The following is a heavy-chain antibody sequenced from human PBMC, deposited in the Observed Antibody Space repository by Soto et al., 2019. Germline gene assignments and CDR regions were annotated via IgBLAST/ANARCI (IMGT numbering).Heavy chain of an antibody. CDR2: IIPIFGIP. D-gene: IGHD2-2*01. V-gene: IGHV1-69*08. J-gene: IGHJ6*02. Sequence: QVQLVQSGAEVKKPGSSVKVSCKASGDTFSRYSITWVRQAPGHGLEWIGRIIPIFGIPTYAQTFQGRVTVTADESTSTAYMELSSLRSDDTAVYYCAREDRDRETGLVPAAIDGMDVWGQGTTVTVSS. CDR1: GDTFSRYS. CDR3: AREDRDRETGLVPAAIDGMDV.